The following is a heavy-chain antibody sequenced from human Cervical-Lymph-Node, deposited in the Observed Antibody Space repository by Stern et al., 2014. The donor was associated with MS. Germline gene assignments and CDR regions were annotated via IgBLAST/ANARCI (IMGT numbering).Heavy chain of an antibody. Sequence: VQLVESGGGVVQPGRSLRLSCAANGFTFSRFAMHWVRQAPGKGLEWLAVISFDGRIKYYADSVKGRFTISRDNSKDTLYLEMNSLRPEDRGVFYCAKDQDEETADYYFYYAMDVWGQGTTVTVSS. V-gene: IGHV3-30*18. CDR3: AKDQDEETADYYFYYAMDV. CDR1: GFTFSRFA. D-gene: IGHD5-18*01. J-gene: IGHJ6*02. CDR2: ISFDGRIK.